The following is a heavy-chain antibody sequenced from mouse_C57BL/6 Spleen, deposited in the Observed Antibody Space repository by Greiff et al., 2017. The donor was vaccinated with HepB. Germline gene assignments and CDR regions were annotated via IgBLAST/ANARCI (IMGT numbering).Heavy chain of an antibody. V-gene: IGHV1-64*01. CDR3: AREILYYGSSYVGYFDY. Sequence: QVQLQQPGAELVKPGASVKLSCKASGYTFTSYWMHWVKQRPGQGLEWIGMIHPNSGSTNYNEKFKSKATLTVDKSSSTAYMQLSSLTSEDSAVYYCAREILYYGSSYVGYFDYWGQGTTLTVSS. CDR2: IHPNSGST. CDR1: GYTFTSYW. J-gene: IGHJ2*01. D-gene: IGHD1-1*01.